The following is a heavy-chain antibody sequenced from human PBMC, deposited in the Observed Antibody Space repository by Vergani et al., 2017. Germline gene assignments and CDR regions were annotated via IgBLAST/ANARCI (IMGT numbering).Heavy chain of an antibody. D-gene: IGHD2-2*01. CDR2: ISGFGSST. CDR3: AKGLFSNMYPAPFDN. CDR1: GFKFDSYV. Sequence: EVQLLESGGGLVQPGGSLRLSCAASGFKFDSYVMSWVRQAPGKGLEWFSGISGFGSSTYDANSVKGRFTISRDNAENTLYLQMNNLRAEDTAVYYCAKGLFSNMYPAPFDNWGQGILVTVSS. V-gene: IGHV3-23*01. J-gene: IGHJ4*02.